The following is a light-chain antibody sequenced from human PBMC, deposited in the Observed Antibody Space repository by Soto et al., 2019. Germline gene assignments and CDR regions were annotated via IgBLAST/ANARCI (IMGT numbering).Light chain of an antibody. CDR2: DAS. CDR3: QHYHDYPWT. Sequence: TQSPATVSASVGDRVTITFLASQSISSWLAWYQQKPGKAPKLLIYDASSLESGVPSRFSGGGSETEFTLTISSLQPDDVATYYCQHYHDYPWTFGQGTKVDIK. V-gene: IGKV1-5*01. CDR1: QSISSW. J-gene: IGKJ1*01.